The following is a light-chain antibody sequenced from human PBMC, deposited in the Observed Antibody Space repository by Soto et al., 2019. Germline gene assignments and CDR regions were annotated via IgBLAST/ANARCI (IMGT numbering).Light chain of an antibody. V-gene: IGLV2-11*01. CDR3: CSYAGSYTGSVV. J-gene: IGLJ2*01. CDR2: DVS. CDR1: SSDVGGYNY. Sequence: QSALTQPRSVSGSPGQSVTISCTGTSSDVGGYNYVSWYQQHPDKAPKLMIYDVSKRPSGVPDRFSGSKSGNTASLTISGLQAEDEADYYCCSYAGSYTGSVVFGGGTKLTVL.